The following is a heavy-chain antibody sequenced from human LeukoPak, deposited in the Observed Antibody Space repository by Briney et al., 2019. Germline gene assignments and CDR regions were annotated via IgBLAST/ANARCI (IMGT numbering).Heavy chain of an antibody. CDR2: INPSGGST. D-gene: IGHD6-13*01. CDR1: GYTFTSYY. V-gene: IGHV1-46*01. J-gene: IGHJ3*02. CDR3: AVNRGPVAAAVDAFDI. Sequence: GASVKVSCKASGYTFTSYYMHWVRQAPGQGLEWMGIINPSGGSTSYAQKFQGRVTMTRDMSTSTVYMELSSLRSEDTAVYYCAVNRGPVAAAVDAFDIWGQGTMVTVS.